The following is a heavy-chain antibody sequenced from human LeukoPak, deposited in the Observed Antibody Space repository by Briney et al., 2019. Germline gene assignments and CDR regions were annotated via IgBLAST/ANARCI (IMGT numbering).Heavy chain of an antibody. CDR3: ARGYSSSWYLD. J-gene: IGHJ4*02. Sequence: GGSLRLSCAGSGFNFSSYSMSWVRQAPWKGLEFVSSISSGSSFIYYADSVKGRFTISRDNAKKSLSLQMNSLRADDTAVYYCARGYSSSWYLDWGQGTLVTVSS. D-gene: IGHD6-13*01. CDR1: GFNFSSYS. CDR2: ISSGSSFI. V-gene: IGHV3-21*01.